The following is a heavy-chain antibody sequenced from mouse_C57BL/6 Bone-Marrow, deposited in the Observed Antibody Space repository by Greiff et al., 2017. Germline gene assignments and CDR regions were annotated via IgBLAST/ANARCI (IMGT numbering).Heavy chain of an antibody. J-gene: IGHJ3*01. V-gene: IGHV1-20*01. Sequence: EVMLQQSGPELVKPGASVKISCKASGYSFTGYFMNWVMQSHGKSLEWIGRINPYNGDTFYNQKFKGKATLTVDKSSSTAHMELRSLTSEDSAVYYCARLQGFTYWGQGTLVTVSA. D-gene: IGHD2-12*01. CDR1: GYSFTGYF. CDR2: INPYNGDT. CDR3: ARLQGFTY.